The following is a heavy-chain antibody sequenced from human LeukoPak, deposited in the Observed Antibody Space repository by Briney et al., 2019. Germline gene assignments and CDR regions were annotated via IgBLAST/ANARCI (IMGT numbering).Heavy chain of an antibody. CDR3: ARLSGRYYYDNSGYYGD. CDR1: GGSISTYY. J-gene: IGHJ4*02. Sequence: SETLSLTCTVSGGSISTYYWSWIRQPPGKGLEWIGYIYYSGSTNYNPSLKSRVTMSVDTSKNQFSLKLSSVTAADTAVYYRARLSGRYYYDNSGYYGDWGQGTLVTVSS. V-gene: IGHV4-59*08. D-gene: IGHD3-22*01. CDR2: IYYSGST.